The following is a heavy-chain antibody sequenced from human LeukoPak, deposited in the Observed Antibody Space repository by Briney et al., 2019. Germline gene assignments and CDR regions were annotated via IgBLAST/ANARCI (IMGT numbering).Heavy chain of an antibody. D-gene: IGHD2-2*01. J-gene: IGHJ5*02. CDR2: IYHSGST. Sequence: TLSLTCAVSGGSISSGGYSWSWIRQPPGKGLEWIGYIYHSGSTYYNQSLKSRVTISVDRSKNQFSLKLSSVTAADTAVYYCARDIVVVPAAMKGAYHWFDPWGQGTLVIVSS. CDR3: ARDIVVVPAAMKGAYHWFDP. CDR1: GGSISSGGYS. V-gene: IGHV4-30-2*01.